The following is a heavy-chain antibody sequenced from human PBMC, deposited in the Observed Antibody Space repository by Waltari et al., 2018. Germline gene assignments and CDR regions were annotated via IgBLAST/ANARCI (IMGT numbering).Heavy chain of an antibody. D-gene: IGHD3-22*01. J-gene: IGHJ4*02. CDR2: IYHSGST. CDR1: GGSISSGGYY. V-gene: IGHV4-31*03. CDR3: ARAAEEITMIVVVTHFDY. Sequence: QVQLQESGPGLVKPSQTLSLTCTVSGGSISSGGYYWSWIRQHPGKGLEWIGYIYHSGSTYNNPSLKSRVTISVDRSKNQFSLKLSSVTAADTAVYYCARAAEEITMIVVVTHFDYWGQGTLVTVSS.